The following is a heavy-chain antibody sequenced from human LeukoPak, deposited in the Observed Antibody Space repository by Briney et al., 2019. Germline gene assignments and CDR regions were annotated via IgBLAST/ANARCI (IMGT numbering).Heavy chain of an antibody. Sequence: SETLSLTCTVSGGSISGHPWSWIRQPPGKGLEWIGYISYCGSTNYNPSLKSRVTMSVDTSKNQFSLNLRSVTTADTAVYYCAREGSFGSPVYWGQGTLVTVSS. CDR2: ISYCGST. V-gene: IGHV4-59*11. CDR1: GGSISGHP. CDR3: AREGSFGSPVY. D-gene: IGHD3-3*01. J-gene: IGHJ4*02.